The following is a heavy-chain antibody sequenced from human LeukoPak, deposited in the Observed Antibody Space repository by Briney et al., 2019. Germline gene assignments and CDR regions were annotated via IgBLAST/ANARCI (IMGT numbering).Heavy chain of an antibody. CDR3: AKRLSLFYYFDY. V-gene: IGHV3-23*01. CDR1: GFIFRSYA. Sequence: PGVSLRLFCGAWGFIFRSYAMRCVRRAPGKGLVDVSAISGSGGSTYYADSVKGRFTISRDDPKNTLYLQMNGLRAEDTAVYYCAKRLSLFYYFDYWGQGTLVSVSS. J-gene: IGHJ4*02. CDR2: ISGSGGST.